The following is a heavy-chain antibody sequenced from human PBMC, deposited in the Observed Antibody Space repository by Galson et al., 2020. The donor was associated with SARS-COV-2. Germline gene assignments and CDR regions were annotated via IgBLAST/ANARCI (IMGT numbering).Heavy chain of an antibody. V-gene: IGHV3-30*04. Sequence: GGSLRLSCAASGFTFTNYAIHWVRQAPGKGLEWVAVTSHDGRIEVYADSVKGRFTISRDNSENMLFLQMDSLRADYTAVYYCARDLSGGASDIWGQGTMVTVSS. CDR3: ARDLSGGASDI. CDR2: TSHDGRIE. D-gene: IGHD1-26*01. CDR1: GFTFTNYA. J-gene: IGHJ3*02.